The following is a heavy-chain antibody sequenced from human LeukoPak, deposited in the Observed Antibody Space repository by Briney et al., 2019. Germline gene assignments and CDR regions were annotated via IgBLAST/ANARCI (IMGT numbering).Heavy chain of an antibody. CDR2: ISYNGGRK. Sequence: GGSLRLSYAASGFSFSGYAIRWVRQAPGKGLEWVALISYNGGRKDYADSVKGRFTISRDNSKNTLYLQMNSMRAEDTAVYYCASHSGYSSSWSRFDPWGQGTLVTVSS. V-gene: IGHV3-30*04. J-gene: IGHJ5*02. CDR3: ASHSGYSSSWSRFDP. D-gene: IGHD6-13*01. CDR1: GFSFSGYA.